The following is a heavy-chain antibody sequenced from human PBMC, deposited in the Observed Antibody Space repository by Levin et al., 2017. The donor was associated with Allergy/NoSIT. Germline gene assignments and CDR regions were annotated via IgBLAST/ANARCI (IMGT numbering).Heavy chain of an antibody. CDR2: ITGSGDST. Sequence: GESLKISCAASGFTFSSYAMSWVRQAPGKGLEWVSAITGSGDSTYYADSVKGRFTMSRDNSKNTLYLQMNSLRAEDTALYYCAKGVGYRYGYWAFDIWGQGTMVTVSS. D-gene: IGHD5-18*01. V-gene: IGHV3-23*01. CDR1: GFTFSSYA. CDR3: AKGVGYRYGYWAFDI. J-gene: IGHJ3*02.